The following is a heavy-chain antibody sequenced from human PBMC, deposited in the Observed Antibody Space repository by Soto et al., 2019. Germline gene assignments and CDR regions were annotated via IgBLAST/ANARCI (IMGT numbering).Heavy chain of an antibody. D-gene: IGHD1-7*01. CDR3: ARTKPSLTN. V-gene: IGHV4-34*01. CDR1: GGSFSGYY. J-gene: IGHJ4*02. CDR2: INHSGST. Sequence: QVQLQQWGAGLLKPSETLSLTCAVYGGSFSGYYWSWIRQPPGKGLEWIGEINHSGSTNYNPSLKSRVTIPVNPSRNHSPLSLSLGTPPNPPWNYLARTKPSLTNGGRGTLVTSPQ.